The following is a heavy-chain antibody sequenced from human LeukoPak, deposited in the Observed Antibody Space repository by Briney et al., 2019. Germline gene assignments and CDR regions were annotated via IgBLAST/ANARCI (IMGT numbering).Heavy chain of an antibody. CDR2: INHSGST. D-gene: IGHD2-15*01. CDR3: AALAGYCSGGSCYRGRVLKDY. J-gene: IGHJ4*02. Sequence: SETLSLTCAVYGGSFSGYYWSWIRQPPGKGPEWIGEINHSGSTNYNPSLKSRVTISVDTSKNQFSLKLSSVTAADTAVYYCAALAGYCSGGSCYRGRVLKDYWGQGTLVTVSS. CDR1: GGSFSGYY. V-gene: IGHV4-34*01.